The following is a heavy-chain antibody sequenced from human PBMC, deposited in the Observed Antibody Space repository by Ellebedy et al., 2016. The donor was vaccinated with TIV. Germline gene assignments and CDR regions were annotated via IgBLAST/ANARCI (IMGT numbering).Heavy chain of an antibody. D-gene: IGHD6-19*01. Sequence: GESLKISCEASGFTLSSYWMHWVRQAPGEGLVWVSRSSSDGSRPYADCVKGRFTSSRDNAKNTLYLQMNSLRAEDTAVYYCARVEVGRSGPSYGMDVWGQGTSVTVSS. CDR2: SSSDGSRP. V-gene: IGHV3-74*01. CDR1: GFTLSSYW. CDR3: ARVEVGRSGPSYGMDV. J-gene: IGHJ6*02.